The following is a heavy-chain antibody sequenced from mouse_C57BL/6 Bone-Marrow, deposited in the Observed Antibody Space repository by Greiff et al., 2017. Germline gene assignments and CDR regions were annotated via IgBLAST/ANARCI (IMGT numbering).Heavy chain of an antibody. Sequence: EVNVVESGGGLVKPGGSLKLSCAASGFTFSDYGMHWVRQAPEKGLEWVAYISSGSSTIYYADTVKGRFTISRDNAKNTLFLQMTSLRSEDTAMYYCARYDWYYAMDDWGQGTSVTVSA. CDR1: GFTFSDYG. CDR2: ISSGSSTI. J-gene: IGHJ4*01. CDR3: ARYDWYYAMDD. V-gene: IGHV5-17*01. D-gene: IGHD2-12*01.